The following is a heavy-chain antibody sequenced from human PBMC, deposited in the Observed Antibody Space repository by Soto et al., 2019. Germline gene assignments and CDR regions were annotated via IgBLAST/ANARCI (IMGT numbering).Heavy chain of an antibody. CDR2: ISAYNGNT. CDR3: ARDQEEYSGYDYGLCFDY. J-gene: IGHJ4*02. CDR1: GYTFTSYG. V-gene: IGHV1-18*01. Sequence: QVQLVQSGAEVKKPGASVKVSCKASGYTFTSYGISWVRQAPGQGLEWMGWISAYNGNTNYAQKLQGRATMTTDTSTSTAYMELRSLRSDDTAVYYCARDQEEYSGYDYGLCFDYWGQGTLVTVSS. D-gene: IGHD5-12*01.